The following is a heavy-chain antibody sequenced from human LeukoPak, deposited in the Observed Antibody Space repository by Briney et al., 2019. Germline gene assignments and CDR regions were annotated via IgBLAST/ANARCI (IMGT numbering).Heavy chain of an antibody. D-gene: IGHD6-19*01. CDR1: GFTFNSYA. CDR2: IRGSGGGT. CDR3: AKAGIGVVGYFDH. V-gene: IGHV3-23*01. Sequence: GGSLRLSCAASGFTFNSYAMSWVRQAPGKGLEWVSAIRGSGGGTYYADSVKGRFTISRDNSKNTLYLQMNSLRDEDTALYYCAKAGIGVVGYFDHWGQGTLVTVSS. J-gene: IGHJ4*02.